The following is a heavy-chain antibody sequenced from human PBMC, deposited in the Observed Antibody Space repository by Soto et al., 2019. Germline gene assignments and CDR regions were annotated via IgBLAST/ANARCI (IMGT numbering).Heavy chain of an antibody. J-gene: IGHJ6*03. Sequence: SETLSLTCTVSGGSISSYYWSWIRQPPGKGLEWIGYIYYSGSTNYNPPLKSRVTISVDTSKNQFSLKLSSVTAADTAVYYCARDWSGSGYDRAGYYYYYYMDVWGKGTTVTVSS. D-gene: IGHD5-12*01. CDR2: IYYSGST. CDR3: ARDWSGSGYDRAGYYYYYYMDV. CDR1: GGSISSYY. V-gene: IGHV4-59*01.